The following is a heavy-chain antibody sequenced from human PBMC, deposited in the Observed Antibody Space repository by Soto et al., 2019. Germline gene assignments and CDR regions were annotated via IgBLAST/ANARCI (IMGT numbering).Heavy chain of an antibody. V-gene: IGHV3-15*01. Sequence: EVQLVESGGGLVKPGGSLRLSCAASGFTFSNAWMSWVRQAPGKGLEWVGRIKSKTDGGTTDYAAPVKGRFTISRDDSKNTLYLQMNSLKTEDTAVYYCTTDSRGYSGYDYLYLADYGDYVDYWGQGTLVTVSS. J-gene: IGHJ4*02. CDR3: TTDSRGYSGYDYLYLADYGDYVDY. D-gene: IGHD5-12*01. CDR1: GFTFSNAW. CDR2: IKSKTDGGTT.